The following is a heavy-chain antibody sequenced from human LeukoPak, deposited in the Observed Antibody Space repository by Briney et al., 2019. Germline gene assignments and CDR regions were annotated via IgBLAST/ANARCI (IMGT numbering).Heavy chain of an antibody. Sequence: GQSLRISGKGSGYSFTSHWISWVRQMPGKGLEWMGRIDPSDSYPHDSPSVQGHVTMAAGKSISTRYLQWSWLKASDTAMYYCARGVGTVTTEDWFDPWGQGTLVTVSS. CDR1: GYSFTSHW. D-gene: IGHD4-17*01. CDR3: ARGVGTVTTEDWFDP. V-gene: IGHV5-10-1*01. CDR2: IDPSDSYP. J-gene: IGHJ5*02.